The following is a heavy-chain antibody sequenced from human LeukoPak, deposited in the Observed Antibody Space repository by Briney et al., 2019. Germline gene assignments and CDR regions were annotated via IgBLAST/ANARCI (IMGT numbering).Heavy chain of an antibody. D-gene: IGHD1-26*01. CDR3: ARLWEGAFDI. Sequence: PGRSLRLSCAASGFTFSSYAMHWVRQAPGKGLEWVAVISYDGSNKYYADSVKGRFTISRDNSKNTLYLQMNSLRAEDTAVYYCARLWEGAFDIWGQGTMATVSS. J-gene: IGHJ3*02. CDR1: GFTFSSYA. CDR2: ISYDGSNK. V-gene: IGHV3-30-3*01.